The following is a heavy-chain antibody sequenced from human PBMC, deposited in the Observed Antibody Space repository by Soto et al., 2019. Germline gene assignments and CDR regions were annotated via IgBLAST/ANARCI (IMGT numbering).Heavy chain of an antibody. CDR1: GGTFSSYN. V-gene: IGHV1-69*08. CDR2: IIPILGIA. D-gene: IGHD2-2*01. J-gene: IGHJ5*02. CDR3: PKDRCSSTCCYGSAP. Sequence: QVQLVQSGAEVKKPGSSVKVSCKASGGTFSSYNISWVRQAPGHGLEWMGRIIPILGIANYAQTFQGRVAITAEKSPRTAYMEPSSLRSADTDVYYCPKDRCSSTCCYGSAPRGKGPLVTVSS.